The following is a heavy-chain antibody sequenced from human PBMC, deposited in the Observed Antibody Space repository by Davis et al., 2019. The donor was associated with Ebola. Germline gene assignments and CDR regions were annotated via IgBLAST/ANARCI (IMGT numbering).Heavy chain of an antibody. CDR3: ARDPGSSSFDY. CDR1: GITFNTYS. V-gene: IGHV3-48*04. J-gene: IGHJ4*02. CDR2: ISSTSGSL. D-gene: IGHD6-6*01. Sequence: GESLKIFCAASGITFNTYSMNWVRHAPGKGLEWISYISSTSGSLHYADSVKGRFTISRDNAKNSLYLQMNSLRAEDTAVYYCARDPGSSSFDYWGQGSLVTVSS.